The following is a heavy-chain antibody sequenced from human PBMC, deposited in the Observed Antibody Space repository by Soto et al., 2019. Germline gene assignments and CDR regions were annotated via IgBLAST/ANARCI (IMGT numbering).Heavy chain of an antibody. CDR2: IYYSGST. V-gene: IGHV4-59*01. D-gene: IGHD3-22*01. J-gene: IGHJ4*02. CDR1: GGSISSYY. CDR3: ARGYYYDSSGYYYQESWYYFDY. Sequence: SETLSLTCTVSGGSISSYYWSWIRQPPGKGLEWIGYIYYSGSTNYNPSLKSRVTISVDTSKNQFSLKLSSVTAADTAVYYCARGYYYDSSGYYYQESWYYFDYWGQGTLVTVS.